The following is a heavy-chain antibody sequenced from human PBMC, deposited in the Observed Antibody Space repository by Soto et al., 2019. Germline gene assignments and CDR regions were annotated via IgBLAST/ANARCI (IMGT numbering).Heavy chain of an antibody. CDR2: INWNGGST. J-gene: IGHJ4*02. Sequence: SGGSLRLSCAASGFTFDDYGMSWVRQAPGKGLEWVSGINWNGGSTGYADSVKGRFTISRDNAKNSLYLQMNSLRAEDTALYYCARDFGSSGYYRYFYYWGQGTLVTVSS. V-gene: IGHV3-20*04. CDR3: ARDFGSSGYYRYFYY. CDR1: GFTFDDYG. D-gene: IGHD3-22*01.